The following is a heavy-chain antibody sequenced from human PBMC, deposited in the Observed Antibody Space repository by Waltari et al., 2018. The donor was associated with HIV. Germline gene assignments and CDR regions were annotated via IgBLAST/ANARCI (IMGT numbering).Heavy chain of an antibody. Sequence: EVQLVESGGGLIQPGGSPRLSCAASGFSVSSNYMSWVRQAPGRGLEWVSVIYSGGSTYYADSVKGRFTISRDNSKNTLYLQMNSLRAEDTAVYYCARGFGCGGDCYYYDYWGQGTLVTVSS. CDR2: IYSGGST. CDR3: ARGFGCGGDCYYYDY. CDR1: GFSVSSNY. D-gene: IGHD2-21*02. J-gene: IGHJ4*02. V-gene: IGHV3-53*01.